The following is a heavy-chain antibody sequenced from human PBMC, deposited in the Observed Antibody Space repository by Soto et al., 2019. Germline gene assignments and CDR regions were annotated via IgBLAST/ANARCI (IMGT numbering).Heavy chain of an antibody. V-gene: IGHV3-33*01. Sequence: PGGSLRLSCAASGFTFSSYGMHWVRQAPGKGLEWVAVIWYDGSNKYYADSVKGRFTISRDNSKNTLYLQMNSLRAEDTAVYYCARDYCSSTSCYEFYYYYMDVWGKGTTVTVSS. D-gene: IGHD2-2*01. CDR1: GFTFSSYG. CDR3: ARDYCSSTSCYEFYYYYMDV. CDR2: IWYDGSNK. J-gene: IGHJ6*03.